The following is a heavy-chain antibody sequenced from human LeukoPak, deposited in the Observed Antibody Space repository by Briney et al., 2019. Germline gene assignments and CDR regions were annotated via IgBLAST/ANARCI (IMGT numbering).Heavy chain of an antibody. CDR1: GYTFTGYY. J-gene: IGHJ3*02. CDR3: ARAGITMVRGVIWFAFDI. D-gene: IGHD3-10*01. Sequence: ASVKVSCKASGYTFTGYYMHWERQAPGQGLEWMGWINPNSGGTNYAQKFQGRVTMTRDTSISTAYMELSRLRSDDTAVYYCARAGITMVRGVIWFAFDIWGQGTMVTVSS. V-gene: IGHV1-2*02. CDR2: INPNSGGT.